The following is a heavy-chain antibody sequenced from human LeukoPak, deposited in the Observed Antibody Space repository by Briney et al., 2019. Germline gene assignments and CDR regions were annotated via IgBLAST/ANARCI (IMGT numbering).Heavy chain of an antibody. Sequence: GRPLRLSCAAPGLTFSPNGMPWVRKAPGKGLEWGAFIRNDGMNNYYAHSVKGRFTTSTDNSTNTLYLQIYSRRAQDTPIYYVVRDYDWEFYYWGQGSVVTVSS. CDR3: VRDYDWEFYY. CDR1: GLTFSPNG. D-gene: IGHD1-1*01. CDR2: IRNDGMNN. J-gene: IGHJ4*02. V-gene: IGHV3-30*02.